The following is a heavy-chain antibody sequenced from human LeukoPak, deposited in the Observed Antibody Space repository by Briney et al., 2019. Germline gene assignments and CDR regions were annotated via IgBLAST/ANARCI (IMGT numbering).Heavy chain of an antibody. CDR2: FDPENGET. V-gene: IGHV1-24*01. CDR1: RYTLSELS. CDR3: ARGGIAYGMDV. J-gene: IGHJ6*02. D-gene: IGHD6-13*01. Sequence: ASVKVSCKVSRYTLSELSINWVRQAPGKGLEWMGGFDPENGETVYAQNFQGRVSLTEDTSTDTAYMELISLKSEDTAVYYCARGGIAYGMDVWGQGTTVTVSS.